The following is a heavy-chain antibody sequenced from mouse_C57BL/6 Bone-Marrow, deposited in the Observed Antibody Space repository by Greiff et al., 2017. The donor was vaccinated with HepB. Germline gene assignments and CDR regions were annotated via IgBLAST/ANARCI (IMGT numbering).Heavy chain of an antibody. D-gene: IGHD2-4*01. J-gene: IGHJ3*01. CDR2: ISSGSSTI. Sequence: EVKLMESGGGLVKPGGSLKLSCAASGFTFSDYGMHWVRQAPEKGLEWVAYISSGSSTIYSADTVKGRFTIARDNAKNTLFLQMTSLRSEDTAMYYCARLRRAWFAYWGQGTLVTVSA. V-gene: IGHV5-17*01. CDR1: GFTFSDYG. CDR3: ARLRRAWFAY.